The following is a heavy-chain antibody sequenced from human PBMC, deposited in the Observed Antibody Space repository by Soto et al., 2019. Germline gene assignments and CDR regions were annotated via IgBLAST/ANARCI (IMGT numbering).Heavy chain of an antibody. CDR3: ARDDYYDSSGPLYFDY. V-gene: IGHV3-30-3*01. D-gene: IGHD3-22*01. J-gene: IGHJ4*02. CDR2: ISYDGSNK. CDR1: VFTFISYA. Sequence: GWSLRLSCASSVFTFISYAMHWVRQAPGKGLEWVAVISYDGSNKYYADSVKGRFTISRDNSKNTLYLQMNSLRAEDTAVYYCARDDYYDSSGPLYFDYWGQGTLVTVSS.